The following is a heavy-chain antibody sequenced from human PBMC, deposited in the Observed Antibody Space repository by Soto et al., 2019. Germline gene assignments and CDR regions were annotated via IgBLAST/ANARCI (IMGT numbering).Heavy chain of an antibody. J-gene: IGHJ4*02. CDR1: GFSLSTSGVG. Sequence: QITLKESGPTLVKPTQTLTLTCTFSGFSLSTSGVGVGWIRQPPGKALEWLALIYWDDDKRYSPSLKSRLTITDDPSKNQVVLTMTNMDPVDTATYYCAHRQRTVYFDYWGQGTLVTVSS. CDR3: AHRQRTVYFDY. CDR2: IYWDDDK. V-gene: IGHV2-5*02. D-gene: IGHD4-17*01.